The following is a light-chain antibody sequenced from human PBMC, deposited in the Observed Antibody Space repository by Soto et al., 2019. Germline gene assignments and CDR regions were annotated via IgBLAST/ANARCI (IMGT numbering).Light chain of an antibody. Sequence: VVTQSPGTLSLSPGERATLSCRASQSVSSSYLAWYQQKPGQAPRLLIYGASSRATGIPARFSGSGSGTEFTPTISSLQSEDFAVYYCQQYNNWPPITFGQGTRLEI. CDR1: QSVSSSY. CDR3: QQYNNWPPIT. J-gene: IGKJ5*01. CDR2: GAS. V-gene: IGKV3D-15*01.